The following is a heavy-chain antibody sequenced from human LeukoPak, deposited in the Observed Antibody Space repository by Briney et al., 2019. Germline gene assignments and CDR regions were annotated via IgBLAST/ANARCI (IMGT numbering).Heavy chain of an antibody. Sequence: FXSYSXXWVXXXPXXXRVLVSSISSSSSYISYADSVRCRFTISRDNAKNSLYLQMTSLRAEDTAVYYCARYRLVSFDYWGQGTLVTVSS. CDR3: ARYRLVSFDY. V-gene: IGHV3-21*01. CDR1: FXSYS. J-gene: IGHJ4*02. D-gene: IGHD3-9*01. CDR2: ISSSSSYI.